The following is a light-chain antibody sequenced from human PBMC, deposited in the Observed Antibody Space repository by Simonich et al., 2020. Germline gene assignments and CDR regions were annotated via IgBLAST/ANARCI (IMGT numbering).Light chain of an antibody. CDR3: SSYTSSSTLVG. CDR2: DVR. V-gene: IGLV2-14*03. CDR1: SSDVGGYNY. Sequence: QSALTQPASVSGSPGQSITISCTGNSSDVGGYNYVSWYQQHPGKAPKLMIYDVRNLPSGVSNRFSGSKSANQTSLTISVLQAEDEADYYCSSYTSSSTLVGFGGGTKLTVL. J-gene: IGLJ2*01.